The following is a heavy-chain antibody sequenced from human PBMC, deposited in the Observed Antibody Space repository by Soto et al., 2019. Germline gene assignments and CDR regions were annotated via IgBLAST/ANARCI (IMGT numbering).Heavy chain of an antibody. J-gene: IGHJ6*02. Sequence: QVQLVQSGAEVKKPGASVKVSCEASGYNFIDHYIHWVRQAPGQGLEWMGWVNANGGGTNYAQNFQGRVTMTRDTTINTVYMELSRLRSDDTAVYYCARWGISNMIGGFGGPVYYFGMDVWGQGTTVTVSS. CDR1: GYNFIDHY. CDR2: VNANGGGT. V-gene: IGHV1-2*02. CDR3: ARWGISNMIGGFGGPVYYFGMDV. D-gene: IGHD3-16*01.